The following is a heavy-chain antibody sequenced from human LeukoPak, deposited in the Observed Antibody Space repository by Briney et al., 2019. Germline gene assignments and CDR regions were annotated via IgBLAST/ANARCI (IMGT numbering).Heavy chain of an antibody. V-gene: IGHV3-48*03. J-gene: IGHJ4*02. D-gene: IGHD3-16*01. CDR2: ITTSGSTK. CDR3: ARSPRGYFDY. CDR1: GFTFSNYE. Sequence: TGGSLRLSCAASGFTFSNYEMNWVRLAPGKGLEWVSYITTSGSTKYYADSVKGRFTISRDNAKNSLYPQMNSLRAEDTAVYYCARSPRGYFDYWGQGTLVTVSS.